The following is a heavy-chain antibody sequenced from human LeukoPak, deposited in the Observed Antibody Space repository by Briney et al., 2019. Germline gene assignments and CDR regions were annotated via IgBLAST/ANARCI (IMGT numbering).Heavy chain of an antibody. CDR3: ARDLIVVVNPKPEYFQH. D-gene: IGHD3-22*01. V-gene: IGHV1-2*02. J-gene: IGHJ1*01. Sequence: ASVKVSCKASGYTFTGYYMHWVRQAPGQGLEWMGWINPNSGGTNYAQKFQGRVTMTRDTSISTVYMELSRVRSDDTAVYYCARDLIVVVNPKPEYFQHWGQGTLVTVSS. CDR1: GYTFTGYY. CDR2: INPNSGGT.